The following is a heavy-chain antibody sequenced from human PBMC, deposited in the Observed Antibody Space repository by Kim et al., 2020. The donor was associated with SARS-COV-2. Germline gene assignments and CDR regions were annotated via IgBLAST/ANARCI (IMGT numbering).Heavy chain of an antibody. Sequence: GGSLRLSCAASGFTFSSYSMNWVRQAPGKGLEWVSSISSSSSYIYYADSVKGRFTISRDNAKNSLYLQMNSLRAEDTAVYYCASNPPYGSGSLQIDYWGQGTLVTVSS. V-gene: IGHV3-21*01. CDR1: GFTFSSYS. D-gene: IGHD3-10*01. CDR2: ISSSSSYI. J-gene: IGHJ4*02. CDR3: ASNPPYGSGSLQIDY.